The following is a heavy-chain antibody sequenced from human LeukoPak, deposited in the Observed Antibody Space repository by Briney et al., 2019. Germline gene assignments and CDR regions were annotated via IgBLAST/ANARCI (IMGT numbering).Heavy chain of an antibody. CDR3: ARGCSDGICYTNAFDF. V-gene: IGHV4-59*11. Sequence: PSETLSLTCTVSGGSIRSHSWSWIRHSPGKGLECNGYVYYSGSTNYNPALTIRVTMSLDTSQNEFSLKLSSVTAADTAVYCCARGCSDGICYTNAFDFWGQGTLVIVSS. CDR2: VYYSGST. J-gene: IGHJ3*01. D-gene: IGHD2-8*01. CDR1: GGSIRSHS.